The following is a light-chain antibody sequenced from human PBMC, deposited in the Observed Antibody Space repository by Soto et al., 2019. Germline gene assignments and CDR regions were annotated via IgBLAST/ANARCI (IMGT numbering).Light chain of an antibody. CDR3: QQYNSYRGT. V-gene: IGKV1-5*01. Sequence: DIQMTQSPSTLSASVGDRVTITCRASQSISSWLDWYQQKPGKAPKLLIYDASSLESGVPSRFSGSGSGTEFTLTISILQPDDFATYYCQQYNSYRGTFGQGTKVEIK. CDR2: DAS. J-gene: IGKJ1*01. CDR1: QSISSW.